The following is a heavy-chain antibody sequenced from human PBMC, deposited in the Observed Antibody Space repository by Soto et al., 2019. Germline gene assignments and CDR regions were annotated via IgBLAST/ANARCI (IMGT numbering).Heavy chain of an antibody. CDR2: IIPIFGTA. V-gene: IGHV1-69*01. CDR3: ARVGEYYYDSSGYYHAEYYFDY. CDR1: GGTFSSYA. Sequence: QVQLVQSGAEVKKPGSSVKVSCKASGGTFSSYAISWVRQAPGQGLEWMGGIIPIFGTANYAQKFQGRVTITADESTRTAYIELSRLRSEDTAVYYCARVGEYYYDSSGYYHAEYYFDYWGQGTLVTVSS. D-gene: IGHD3-22*01. J-gene: IGHJ4*02.